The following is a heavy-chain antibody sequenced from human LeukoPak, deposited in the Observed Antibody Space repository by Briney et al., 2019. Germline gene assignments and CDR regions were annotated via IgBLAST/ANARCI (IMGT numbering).Heavy chain of an antibody. CDR2: ISSSGSTI. D-gene: IGHD3-22*01. V-gene: IGHV3-48*03. J-gene: IGHJ4*02. Sequence: PGGSLRLSCAASGFTFSSYEMNWVRQAPGKGLEWVSYISSSGSTIYYADSVKGRFTISRDNAKNSLYLQMNSLRAEDTAVYYCARDRILKTYYYDSSGLEGAPDWGQGTLVTVSS. CDR3: ARDRILKTYYYDSSGLEGAPD. CDR1: GFTFSSYE.